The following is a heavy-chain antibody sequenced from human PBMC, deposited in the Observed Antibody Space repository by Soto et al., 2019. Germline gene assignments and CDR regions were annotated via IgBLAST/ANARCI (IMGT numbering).Heavy chain of an antibody. CDR2: ISTYNGNT. CDR3: ARTTVTGSYYYMDV. Sequence: QVQLVQSGAEVKQPGASVKVSCKASGYTFTNYGFTWVRQAPGQGREWMGWISTYNGNTKYAQKVQGRLTMTTDTYTSTANMELTSLRSDDTAVYYCARTTVTGSYYYMDVWGKGTTVIVSS. CDR1: GYTFTNYG. V-gene: IGHV1-18*01. J-gene: IGHJ6*03. D-gene: IGHD4-17*01.